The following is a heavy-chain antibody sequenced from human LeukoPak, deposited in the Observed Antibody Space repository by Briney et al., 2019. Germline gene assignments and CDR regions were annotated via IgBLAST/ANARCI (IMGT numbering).Heavy chain of an antibody. J-gene: IGHJ4*02. CDR3: ARDLSGSYSYFDY. Sequence: PGGSLRLSCAASGFTFGSYGVYWVRQAPGKGLEWVAVIWYDGSNKYYADSVKGRFTISRDNSKNTLYLQMNSLRAEDTAVYYCARDLSGSYSYFDYWGQGTLVTVSS. V-gene: IGHV3-33*01. D-gene: IGHD1-26*01. CDR1: GFTFGSYG. CDR2: IWYDGSNK.